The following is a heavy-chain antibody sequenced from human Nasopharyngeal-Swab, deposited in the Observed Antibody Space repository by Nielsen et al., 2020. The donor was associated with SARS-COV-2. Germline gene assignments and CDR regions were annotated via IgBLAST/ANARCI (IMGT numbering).Heavy chain of an antibody. CDR1: GFPFNNYN. Sequence: GESLQISCAASGFPFNNYNFNWVRQAPGKGLEWVSSISSSSSYIYYADSVKGRFTISRDNAKNSLYLQMNSLRAEDTAVYYGARDGLDYDFWSAYFMDVWGQGTTVTVSS. D-gene: IGHD3-3*01. J-gene: IGHJ6*02. CDR2: ISSSSSYI. V-gene: IGHV3-21*01. CDR3: ARDGLDYDFWSAYFMDV.